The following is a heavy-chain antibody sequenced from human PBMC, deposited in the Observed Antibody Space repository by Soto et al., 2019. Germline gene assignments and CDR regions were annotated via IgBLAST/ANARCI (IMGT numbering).Heavy chain of an antibody. Sequence: ASVKVSCKASGYTFTSYDINWVRQATGQGLEWMGWMNPNSGNTGYAQKFRGRVTMTRNTSISTAYMELSSLRSEDTAVYYCAREPREVGYCSSTSCSPRLNYYYYMDVWGKGTTVTVSS. J-gene: IGHJ6*03. CDR2: MNPNSGNT. V-gene: IGHV1-8*01. CDR1: GYTFTSYD. D-gene: IGHD2-2*01. CDR3: AREPREVGYCSSTSCSPRLNYYYYMDV.